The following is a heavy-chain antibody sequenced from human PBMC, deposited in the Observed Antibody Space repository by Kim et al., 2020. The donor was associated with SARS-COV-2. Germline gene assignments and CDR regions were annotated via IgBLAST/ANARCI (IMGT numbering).Heavy chain of an antibody. V-gene: IGHV1-46*01. J-gene: IGHJ3*02. Sequence: ASVKVSCKASGYTFTSYYMHWVRQAPGQGLEWMGIINPSGGSTSYAQKFQGRVTMTRDTSTSTVYMELSSLRSEDTAVYYCASEWFGELKGDAFDIWGQGTMVTVSS. CDR2: INPSGGST. CDR1: GYTFTSYY. D-gene: IGHD3-10*01. CDR3: ASEWFGELKGDAFDI.